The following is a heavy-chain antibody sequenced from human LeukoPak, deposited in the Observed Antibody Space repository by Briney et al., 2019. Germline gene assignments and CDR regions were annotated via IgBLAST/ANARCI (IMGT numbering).Heavy chain of an antibody. J-gene: IGHJ6*03. CDR3: ARERDYYYYMDV. CDR1: GGTFSSYA. V-gene: IGHV1-69*05. CDR2: IIPIFGTA. Sequence: SVKVSCKASGGTFSSYAVSWVRQAPGQGLEWMGRIIPIFGTANYAQKFQGRVTITTDESTSTAYMELSSLRSEDTAVYYCARERDYYYYMDVWGKGTTVTVSS.